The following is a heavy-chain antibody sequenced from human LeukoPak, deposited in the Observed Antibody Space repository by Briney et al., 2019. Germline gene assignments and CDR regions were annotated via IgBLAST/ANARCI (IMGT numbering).Heavy chain of an antibody. CDR3: AREGVAGTPWWYFDL. CDR2: IYYTGSA. D-gene: IGHD6-19*01. CDR1: GGSITTSY. J-gene: IGHJ2*01. V-gene: IGHV4-59*01. Sequence: PSETLSLTCTVSGGSITTSYWSWIRLPPGKGPEWIGYIYYTGSANYNPSLRSRVTISVDPSQNQFFLKLNSVTAADTAVYYCAREGVAGTPWWYFDLWGRGTLVTVSS.